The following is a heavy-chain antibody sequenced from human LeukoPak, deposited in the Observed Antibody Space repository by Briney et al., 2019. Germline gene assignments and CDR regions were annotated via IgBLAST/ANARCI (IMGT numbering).Heavy chain of an antibody. CDR3: ARDRLTSGSYFFDY. Sequence: GGSLRLSCAASAFTFSDYSMNWVRQAPGKGLEWISYISGRSSTIYYADPVRGRFTISRDNAKNSMYLQMNSLRAEDTAVYYCARDRLTSGSYFFDYWGQGTLVTVSS. D-gene: IGHD1-26*01. CDR1: AFTFSDYS. V-gene: IGHV3-48*01. CDR2: ISGRSSTI. J-gene: IGHJ4*02.